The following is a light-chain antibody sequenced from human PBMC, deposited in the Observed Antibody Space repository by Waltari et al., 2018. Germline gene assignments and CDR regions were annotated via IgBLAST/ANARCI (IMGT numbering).Light chain of an antibody. CDR2: DAS. CDR1: QRSSRY. V-gene: IGKV3-20*01. CDR3: QKYGSLPAT. J-gene: IGKJ1*01. Sequence: EIMLTQSPGTLALSPGERATLSCRASQRSSRYLTWYQHKPGQAPSLLIYDASSRATGIPARFSGSGSGTDFSLTISRLEPEDFAVYYCQKYGSLPATFGQGTKVEIK.